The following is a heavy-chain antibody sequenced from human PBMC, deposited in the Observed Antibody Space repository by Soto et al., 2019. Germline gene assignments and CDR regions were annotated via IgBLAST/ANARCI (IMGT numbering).Heavy chain of an antibody. V-gene: IGHV4-30-4*01. D-gene: IGHD7-27*01. J-gene: IGHJ1*01. CDR1: GGTISSGDYY. Sequence: QVQLQESGPGLVKPSQTLSLTCTVSGGTISSGDYYWSWIRQSPGKGLEWIGYIHYSGIPYYNLSLKSHITISVDTSKNQFSLKLSSVTAADTAVYYCARSGDTGGPGGEYFQNWGRGTLVTVSS. CDR2: IHYSGIP. CDR3: ARSGDTGGPGGEYFQN.